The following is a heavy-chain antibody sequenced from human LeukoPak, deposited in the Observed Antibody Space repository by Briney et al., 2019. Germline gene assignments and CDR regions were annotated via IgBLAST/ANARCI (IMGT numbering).Heavy chain of an antibody. D-gene: IGHD3-22*01. J-gene: IGHJ2*01. CDR1: GFTFSSYG. CDR3: ARDAYYYDSSGYRTWIINWYFDL. Sequence: PGGSLRLPCAASGFTFSSYGMHWVRQAPGKGLEWVAVISYDGSNKYYADSVKGRFTISRDNSKNTLYLQMNSLRAEDTAVYYCARDAYYYDSSGYRTWIINWYFDLWGRGTLVTVSS. V-gene: IGHV3-30*03. CDR2: ISYDGSNK.